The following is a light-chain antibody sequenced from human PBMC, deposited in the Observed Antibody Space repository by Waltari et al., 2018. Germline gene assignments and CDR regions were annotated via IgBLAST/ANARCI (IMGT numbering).Light chain of an antibody. CDR3: STYGGSDNFVL. CDR2: EVN. Sequence: QSVLTQPPSASGTPGQRVTISCSGSSSNIGSSFVCWYQQNPGKAPNLIIYEVNKRPSGVPDRFSCSKSGDTASLTVSGLRADDDADYYCSTYGGSDNFVLFGGGTKLTVL. V-gene: IGLV1-47*01. J-gene: IGLJ3*02. CDR1: SSNIGSSF.